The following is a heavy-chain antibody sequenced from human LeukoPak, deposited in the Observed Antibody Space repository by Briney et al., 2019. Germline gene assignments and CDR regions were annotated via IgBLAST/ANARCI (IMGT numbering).Heavy chain of an antibody. J-gene: IGHJ4*02. V-gene: IGHV4-38-2*01. Sequence: SSETLSLTCAVSGYSISSGYYWGWIRQPPGKGLEWIGSIYHSGSTYYNPSLKSRVTISVDTSKNQFSLKLSSVTAADTAVYYCARAMYYDSWSGYPNFDYWGQGTLVTVSS. CDR2: IYHSGST. CDR3: ARAMYYDSWSGYPNFDY. D-gene: IGHD3-3*01. CDR1: GYSISSGYY.